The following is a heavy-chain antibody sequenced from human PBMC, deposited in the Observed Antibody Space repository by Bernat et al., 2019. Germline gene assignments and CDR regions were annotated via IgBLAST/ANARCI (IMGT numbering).Heavy chain of an antibody. CDR2: INPNSGGT. V-gene: IGHV1-2*04. J-gene: IGHJ6*02. CDR3: ARASPITICGVVVHYGMDV. Sequence: QVQLVQSGAEVKKPGASVKVSCKASGYTFTGYYMHWVRQAPGQGLEWMGWINPNSGGTNYAQKFQGWVTMTRDTSISTAYMELSRLRSDDTAVYYCARASPITICGVVVHYGMDVWGQGTTVTVSS. D-gene: IGHD3-3*01. CDR1: GYTFTGYY.